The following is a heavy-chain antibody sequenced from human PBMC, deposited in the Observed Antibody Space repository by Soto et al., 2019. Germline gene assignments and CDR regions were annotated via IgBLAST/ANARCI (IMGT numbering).Heavy chain of an antibody. Sequence: SETLSLTCTVSGGSISSSSYYWGWIRQPPGKGLEWIGSIYYSGSTYYNPSLKSRVTISVDTSKNQFSLKLSSVTAADTAVYYCARIFYCSSTSCLRRGYYYYGMDVWGQGTTVTVSS. CDR3: ARIFYCSSTSCLRRGYYYYGMDV. J-gene: IGHJ6*02. D-gene: IGHD2-2*01. CDR2: IYYSGST. V-gene: IGHV4-39*01. CDR1: GGSISSSSYY.